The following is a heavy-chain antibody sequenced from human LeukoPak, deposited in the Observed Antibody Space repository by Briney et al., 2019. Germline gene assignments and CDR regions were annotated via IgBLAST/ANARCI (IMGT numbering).Heavy chain of an antibody. CDR3: ARDNPYYYLY. V-gene: IGHV1-18*01. CDR1: GYTFTNYG. CDR2: ISAYNGDT. J-gene: IGHJ4*02. D-gene: IGHD3-22*01. Sequence: ASVKVSCKASGYTFTNYGISWLRQAPGQGLEWVGWISAYNGDTKYAQNLQGRVTMTTDTSTSTAYMELRNLRSDDTAVYYCARDNPYYYLYWGQGTLVTVSS.